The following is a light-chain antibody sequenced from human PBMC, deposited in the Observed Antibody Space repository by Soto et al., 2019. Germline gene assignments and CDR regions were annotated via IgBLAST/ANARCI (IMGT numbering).Light chain of an antibody. J-gene: IGKJ1*01. CDR2: AAS. CDR3: QQSYSTPPT. CDR1: QSISSY. Sequence: DIQMTQSPSSLSSCVVYIFTITFRSSQSISSYLNWYQQKPGKAPKLLIYAASSLQSGVPSRFSGSGSGTDFTLTISSLQPEDFATYYCQQSYSTPPTFGQGTKVDIK. V-gene: IGKV1-39*01.